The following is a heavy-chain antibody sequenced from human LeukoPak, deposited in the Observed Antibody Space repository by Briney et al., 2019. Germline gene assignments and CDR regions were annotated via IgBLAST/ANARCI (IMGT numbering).Heavy chain of an antibody. J-gene: IGHJ4*01. CDR3: ARVSSFWTGYYVDY. CDR1: GFSFSDYA. CDR2: ISKSSSHI. V-gene: IGHV3-21*01. Sequence: GGSLRLSCSASGFSFSDYAMNWVRQAPGKGLEWVSSISKSSSHIFYADSVKGRFTVSRDNAENSLYLQMNSLRAEDTAVYYCARVSSFWTGYYVDYWGNGTLVIVSS. D-gene: IGHD3/OR15-3a*01.